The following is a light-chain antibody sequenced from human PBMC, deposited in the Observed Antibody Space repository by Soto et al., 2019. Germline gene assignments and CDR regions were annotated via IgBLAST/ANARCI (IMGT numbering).Light chain of an antibody. J-gene: IGLJ1*01. CDR3: TSYTTTSTYV. CDR2: EVT. V-gene: IGLV2-14*01. CDR1: SSDVGGYDY. Sequence: QSVLTQPASVSGSPGQSITISCTETSSDVGGYDYVSWYQQYPGKAPKFMIYEVTNRPSGVSHRFSGSKSGNTASLTISGLQAEDEADYYCTSYTTTSTYVFGTGTKVTVL.